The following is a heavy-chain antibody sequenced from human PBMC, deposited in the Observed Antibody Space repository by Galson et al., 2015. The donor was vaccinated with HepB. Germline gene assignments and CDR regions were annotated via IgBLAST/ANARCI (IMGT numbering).Heavy chain of an antibody. CDR1: GFTFSSYG. D-gene: IGHD2-15*01. CDR3: AKQGGSGY. V-gene: IGHV3-30*18. J-gene: IGHJ4*02. Sequence: SLRLSCAASGFTFSSYGMHWVRQAPGKGLEWVAVISYDGSNKYYADSVKGRFTISRDNSKNTLYLQMNSLRAEDTAVYYCAKQGGSGYWGQGTLVTVSS. CDR2: ISYDGSNK.